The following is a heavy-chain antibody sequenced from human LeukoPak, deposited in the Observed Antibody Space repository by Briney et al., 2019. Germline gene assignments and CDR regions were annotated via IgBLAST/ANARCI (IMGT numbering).Heavy chain of an antibody. CDR1: GYTFTGYY. CDR3: ARDRVGGSYVFDP. J-gene: IGHJ5*02. V-gene: IGHV1-2*02. Sequence: ASVKVSCKASGYTFTGYYMHWVRQAPGQGLEWMGWINPNSGGTNYAQKFQGRVTMTRDTSISTAYMELSRLSSDDTAVYYCARDRVGGSYVFDPWGQGTLVTVSS. D-gene: IGHD1-26*01. CDR2: INPNSGGT.